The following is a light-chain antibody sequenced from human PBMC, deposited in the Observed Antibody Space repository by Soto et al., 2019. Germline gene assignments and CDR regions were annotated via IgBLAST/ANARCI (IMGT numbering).Light chain of an antibody. CDR2: WAS. J-gene: IGKJ5*01. Sequence: DIVMTQSPDSLAVSLGERATINCKSSQSVLYSSNNKNYLAWYQQKPGQPPKLLIYWASTRESGVPDRVSGSGSGTDFTLTISSLQAEDVAVYYCQQYYSTLPITFGQGTRLEIK. CDR3: QQYYSTLPIT. V-gene: IGKV4-1*01. CDR1: QSVLYSSNNKNY.